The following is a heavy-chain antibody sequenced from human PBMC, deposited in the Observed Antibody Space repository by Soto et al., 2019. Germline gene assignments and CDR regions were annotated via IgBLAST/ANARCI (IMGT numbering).Heavy chain of an antibody. V-gene: IGHV2-5*02. J-gene: IGHJ4*02. Sequence: QITLKESGPTLVKPTQTLTLTCTFSGFSLSTSGVGVGWIRQPPGKALEWLALIYWDDDKRYSPSLKSRLTITKDTSKNQVVLTITNMDPVDTSTYDCAHRQTTIAWGTFDDGGQGTLVTVSS. D-gene: IGHD1-7*01. CDR2: IYWDDDK. CDR1: GFSLSTSGVG. CDR3: AHRQTTIAWGTFDD.